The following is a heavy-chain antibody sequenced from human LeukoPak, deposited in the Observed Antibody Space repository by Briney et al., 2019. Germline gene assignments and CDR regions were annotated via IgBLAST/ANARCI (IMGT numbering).Heavy chain of an antibody. CDR2: IYHSGST. CDR1: GGSISSGGYY. Sequence: PSETLSLTCTVSGGSISSGGYYWSWIRQHPGKGLEWIGYIYHSGSTYYNPSLKSRVAISVDTSKNQFSLKLNSVTAADSAVYYCARHNPFFDSWGQGTLVTVSS. J-gene: IGHJ4*02. V-gene: IGHV4-39*01. CDR3: ARHNPFFDS.